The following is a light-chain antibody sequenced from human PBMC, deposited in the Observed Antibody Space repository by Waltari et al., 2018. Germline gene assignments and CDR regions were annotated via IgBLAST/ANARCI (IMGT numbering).Light chain of an antibody. CDR3: QAYDRSLSGSV. Sequence: QSVLTQPPSVSGAPGQRVTISCTGSSSNTGAGYDVNWYHQLPGTAPKLLIYGNSNRLSGVPDRFSGSKSGASASLAISGLQAEDEAEYYCQAYDRSLSGSVFGGGTKLTVL. CDR2: GNS. CDR1: SSNTGAGYD. J-gene: IGLJ2*01. V-gene: IGLV1-40*01.